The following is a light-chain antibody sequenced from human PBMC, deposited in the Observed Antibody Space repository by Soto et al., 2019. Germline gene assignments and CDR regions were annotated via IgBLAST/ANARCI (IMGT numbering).Light chain of an antibody. CDR1: QSFSNNY. J-gene: IGKJ1*01. CDR2: GAS. CDR3: QQYRDSRT. Sequence: EIVMTQSPATLSVSPGEGATLSCRASQSFSNNYLAWYQQKPGQAPRLLIYGASSRATGIPDRFTGSGSGTDFTITISRLEPEDFAVYYCQQYRDSRTFGQGTKVDIK. V-gene: IGKV3-20*01.